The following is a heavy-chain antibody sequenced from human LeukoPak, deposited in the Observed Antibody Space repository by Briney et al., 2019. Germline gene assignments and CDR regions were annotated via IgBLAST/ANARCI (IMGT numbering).Heavy chain of an antibody. CDR3: ARGSGGYYYYMDV. V-gene: IGHV3-48*04. CDR1: GFTFSSYA. CDR2: ISSSGSTI. D-gene: IGHD3-3*01. J-gene: IGHJ6*03. Sequence: PGGSLRLSCAASGFTFSSYAMSWVRQAPGKGLEWVSYISSSGSTIYYADSVKGRFTISRDNAKNSLYLQMNSLRAEDTAVYYCARGSGGYYYYMDVWGKGTTVTVSS.